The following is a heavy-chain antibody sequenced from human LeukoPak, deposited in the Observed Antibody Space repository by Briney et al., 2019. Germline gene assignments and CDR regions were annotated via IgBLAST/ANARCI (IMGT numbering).Heavy chain of an antibody. Sequence: GGSLRLSCAASGFTFSSYSMIWLRQAPGKGLEGVSSISSSSSYIYYADSVKGRFTISRDNAKNSLYLQMNSLRAEDTAVYYCARDVFNFDWTDRYMDVWGKGTTVTVSS. V-gene: IGHV3-21*01. D-gene: IGHD3-3*01. CDR3: ARDVFNFDWTDRYMDV. J-gene: IGHJ6*03. CDR2: ISSSSSYI. CDR1: GFTFSSYS.